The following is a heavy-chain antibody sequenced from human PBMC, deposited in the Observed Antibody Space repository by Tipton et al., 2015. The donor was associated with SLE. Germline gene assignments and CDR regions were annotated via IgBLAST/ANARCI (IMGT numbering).Heavy chain of an antibody. V-gene: IGHV3-30-3*01. Sequence: SLRLSCAASGFTFSSYAMHWVRQAPGKGLEWVAVISYDGSNKYYADSVKGRFTISRDNSKNTLYLQMNSLRAEDTAVYYCARTHNWNWGYYFDYWGQGTLVTVSS. CDR1: GFTFSSYA. J-gene: IGHJ4*02. CDR3: ARTHNWNWGYYFDY. CDR2: ISYDGSNK. D-gene: IGHD1-7*01.